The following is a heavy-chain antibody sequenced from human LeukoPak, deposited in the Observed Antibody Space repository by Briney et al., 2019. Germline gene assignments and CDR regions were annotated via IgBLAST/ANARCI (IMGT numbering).Heavy chain of an antibody. J-gene: IGHJ5*02. V-gene: IGHV4-30-2*01. D-gene: IGHD5-12*01. CDR1: GGSISSGGHS. Sequence: SQTLSLTCAVSGGSISSGGHSWSWIRQPPGKGLEWIGYIYHSGSTYYNPSLKSRVTISVDRSKNQFSLKLSSVTAADTAVYYCARGRYSGYVDWFDPWGQGTLVTVSS. CDR2: IYHSGST. CDR3: ARGRYSGYVDWFDP.